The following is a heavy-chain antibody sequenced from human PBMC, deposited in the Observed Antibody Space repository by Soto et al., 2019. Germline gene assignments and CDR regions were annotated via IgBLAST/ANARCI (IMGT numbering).Heavy chain of an antibody. CDR3: AKLHHAAVAATPYFDY. D-gene: IGHD6-19*01. Sequence: GGSLRLSCAASGFTFSSYGMHWVRQAPGKGLEWVAVISYDGSNKYYADSVKGRFTISRDNSKNTLYLQMNSLRAEDTAVYYCAKLHHAAVAATPYFDYWGQGTLVTAPQ. CDR1: GFTFSSYG. CDR2: ISYDGSNK. V-gene: IGHV3-30*18. J-gene: IGHJ4*02.